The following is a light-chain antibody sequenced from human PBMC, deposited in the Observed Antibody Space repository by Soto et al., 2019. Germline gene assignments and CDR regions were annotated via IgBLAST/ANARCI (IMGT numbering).Light chain of an antibody. Sequence: QSVLIQSPSASGNPGQRVTISCSGSRSNIGSNTLNWYQQVPGTAPRLLIYSNNQRPSGVPDRFSGSKSGTSASLAISGLQSEDEADYYCAAWDDSLNGPVFGGGTKLTVL. CDR2: SNN. CDR3: AAWDDSLNGPV. V-gene: IGLV1-44*01. J-gene: IGLJ3*02. CDR1: RSNIGSNT.